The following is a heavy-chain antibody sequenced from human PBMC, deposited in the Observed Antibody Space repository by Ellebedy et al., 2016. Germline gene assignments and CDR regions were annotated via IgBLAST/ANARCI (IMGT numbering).Heavy chain of an antibody. J-gene: IGHJ4*02. V-gene: IGHV4-61*05. CDR2: IYYSGST. Sequence: SETLSLXXTVSGGSISSSSYYWGWLRPPPGQGLEWIGYIYYSGSTNYNPSLKSRVTISVDTAKNQFSLKLSSVTAADTAVYYCARHGKVAGTAYFDYWGQGTLVTVSS. D-gene: IGHD6-19*01. CDR1: GGSISSSSYY. CDR3: ARHGKVAGTAYFDY.